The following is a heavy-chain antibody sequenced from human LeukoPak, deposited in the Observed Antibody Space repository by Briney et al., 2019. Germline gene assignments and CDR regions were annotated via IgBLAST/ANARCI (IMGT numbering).Heavy chain of an antibody. V-gene: IGHV1-2*02. CDR2: INPKSGGT. CDR3: ARDAGSQYCTNGVCSTHDAFDI. J-gene: IGHJ3*02. D-gene: IGHD2-8*01. Sequence: ASVKVSCKASGYTFTGYYMHWVRQAPGQGLEWMGWINPKSGGTNYAQKLQGRVTMTTDTSTSTAYMELRSLRSDDTAVYYCARDAGSQYCTNGVCSTHDAFDIWGQGTMVTVSS. CDR1: GYTFTGYY.